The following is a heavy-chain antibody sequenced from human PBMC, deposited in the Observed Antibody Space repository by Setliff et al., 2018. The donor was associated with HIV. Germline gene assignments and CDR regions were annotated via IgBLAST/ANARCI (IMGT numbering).Heavy chain of an antibody. Sequence: KASETLSLTCTVSGASISSGGYYWSWIRQHPGKGLEWIGYIYYSGSTYYNPSLKSRVSMSVDTSENQFSLKLSSVTAADTAVYYCARHSGVASPNWFDPWGQGTLVTVSS. V-gene: IGHV4-31*03. CDR1: GASISSGGYY. J-gene: IGHJ5*02. CDR3: ARHSGVASPNWFDP. CDR2: IYYSGST. D-gene: IGHD3-10*01.